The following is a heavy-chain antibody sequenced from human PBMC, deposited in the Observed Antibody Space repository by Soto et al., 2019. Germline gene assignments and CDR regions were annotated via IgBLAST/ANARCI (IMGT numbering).Heavy chain of an antibody. Sequence: QVQLVQSGAEVKKPGSSVKVSCKASGGTFSSYAISWVRQAPGQGLEWMGGIIPIFGTANYAQKFQGRVTITADESKGTAYIGLSRPRSGDTAVLYCSETGGGGEFYYLGQGTLVTVSS. D-gene: IGHD3-10*01. CDR3: SETGGGGEFYY. V-gene: IGHV1-69*01. CDR1: GGTFSSYA. J-gene: IGHJ4*02. CDR2: IIPIFGTA.